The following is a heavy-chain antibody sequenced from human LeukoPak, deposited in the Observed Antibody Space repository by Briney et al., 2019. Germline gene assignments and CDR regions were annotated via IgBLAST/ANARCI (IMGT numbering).Heavy chain of an antibody. CDR1: GFTFSSYA. CDR2: ISGSGGST. J-gene: IGHJ4*02. CDR3: AKDRLYPYYYDSSGYYS. Sequence: GGSLRLSCAASGFTFSSYAMSWVRQAPGMGLEWVSTISGSGGSTYHADSVKGRFTISRDNSKNTLYLQMNSLRAEDTAVYYCAKDRLYPYYYDSSGYYSWGQGTLVTVSS. D-gene: IGHD3-22*01. V-gene: IGHV3-23*01.